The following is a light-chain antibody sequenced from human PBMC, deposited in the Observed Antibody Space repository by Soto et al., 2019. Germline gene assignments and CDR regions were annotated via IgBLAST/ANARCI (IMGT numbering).Light chain of an antibody. CDR2: DAS. Sequence: LVITQSPATLSVSPGESSTHSCRASQSVSSNLAWYQQKPGQAPRLLIYDASNRATGIPARFSGSGSGTDFTLTISSLEPEDFAVYYCQQRSNWPSITFGQGTRLEIK. CDR3: QQRSNWPSIT. CDR1: QSVSSN. J-gene: IGKJ5*01. V-gene: IGKV3-11*01.